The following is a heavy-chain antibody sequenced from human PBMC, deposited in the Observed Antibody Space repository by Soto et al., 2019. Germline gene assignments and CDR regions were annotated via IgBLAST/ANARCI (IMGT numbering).Heavy chain of an antibody. CDR3: AKLSSGWYGYFDY. J-gene: IGHJ4*02. D-gene: IGHD6-19*01. CDR1: GFTFDDYA. Sequence: SGGSLRLSCAASGFTFDDYAMHWVRQAPGKGLEWVSGISWNSGSIGYADSVKGRFTISRDNAKNSLYLQMNSLRAEDTALYYCAKLSSGWYGYFDYWGQGTLVTVSS. V-gene: IGHV3-9*01. CDR2: ISWNSGSI.